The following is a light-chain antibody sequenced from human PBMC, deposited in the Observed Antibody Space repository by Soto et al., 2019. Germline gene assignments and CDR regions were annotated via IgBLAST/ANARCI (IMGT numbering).Light chain of an antibody. CDR2: DAS. V-gene: IGKV3-11*01. CDR1: QSVSSY. J-gene: IGKJ2*01. Sequence: EIVLTQSPATLSLSPGERATLSCRASQSVSSYLAWYQQKPGQAPRLLIYDASNRATGLPARFSGSGSGTDFTLTISSLEPEDFAVYYCQQRSNWPPRYTFGQGTKLEIK. CDR3: QQRSNWPPRYT.